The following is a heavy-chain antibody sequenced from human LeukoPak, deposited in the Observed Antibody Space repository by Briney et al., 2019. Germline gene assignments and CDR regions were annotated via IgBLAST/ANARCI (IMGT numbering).Heavy chain of an antibody. CDR2: ISSSGSTI. V-gene: IGHV3-11*04. J-gene: IGHJ4*02. CDR3: ARDLSAANARVRGVTDDY. Sequence: GGSLRLSCAASGFTFSDYYMSWIRQAPGKGLEWVSYISSSGSTIYYADPVKGRFTISRDNAKNSLYLQMNSLRAEDTAVYYCARDLSAANARVRGVTDDYWGQGTLVTVSS. CDR1: GFTFSDYY. D-gene: IGHD3-10*01.